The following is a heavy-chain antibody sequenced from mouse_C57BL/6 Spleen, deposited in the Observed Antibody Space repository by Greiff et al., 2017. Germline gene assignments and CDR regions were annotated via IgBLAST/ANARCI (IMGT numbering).Heavy chain of an antibody. CDR2: IDPENGDT. CDR1: GFNIKDDY. D-gene: IGHD2-1*01. CDR3: TTGGNLFAY. J-gene: IGHJ3*01. V-gene: IGHV14-4*01. Sequence: EVKLQESGAELVRPGASVKLSCTASGFNIKDDYMHWVKQRPEQGLEWIGWIDPENGDTEYASKFQGKATITADTSSNAAYLQLSSLASEDTAVYYCTTGGNLFAYWGQGTLVTVSA.